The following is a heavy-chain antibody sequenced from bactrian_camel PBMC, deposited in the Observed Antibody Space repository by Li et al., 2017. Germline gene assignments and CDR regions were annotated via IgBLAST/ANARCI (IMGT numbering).Heavy chain of an antibody. CDR1: GYTASVNC. D-gene: IGHD2*01. V-gene: IGHV3S40*01. CDR2: IYIGDGKTDYADST. Sequence: VQLVESGGGSVQAGGSLRLACAASGYTASVNCVGWFRQAPGKEREGVAAIYIGDGKTDYADSTFYSDSAEGRFTISRDNAKNTVYLQMTSLKPEDTAMYTCAVNFGPYCSGPYLARRANFLGQGTQVTVS. J-gene: IGHJ4*01.